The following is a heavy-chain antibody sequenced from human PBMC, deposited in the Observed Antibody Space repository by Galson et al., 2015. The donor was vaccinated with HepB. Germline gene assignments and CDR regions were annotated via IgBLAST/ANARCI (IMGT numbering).Heavy chain of an antibody. V-gene: IGHV3-7*01. Sequence: SLRLSCAASGSTFSSYWMSWVRQAPGKGLEWVANIRQDGSEKYYVDSVKGRFTISRDNAKNSLYLQMNSLRAEDTAVYYCARDEPSGSYRFDSWGQGALVTVSS. CDR1: GSTFSSYW. J-gene: IGHJ4*02. CDR3: ARDEPSGSYRFDS. D-gene: IGHD1-26*01. CDR2: IRQDGSEK.